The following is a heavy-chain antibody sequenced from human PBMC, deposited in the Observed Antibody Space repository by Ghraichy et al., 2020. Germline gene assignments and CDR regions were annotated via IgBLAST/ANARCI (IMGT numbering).Heavy chain of an antibody. Sequence: LSLTCAASGFTFSSYAMSWVRQAPGKGLEWVSAISGSGGSTYYADSVKGRFTISRDNSKNTLYLQMNSLRAEDTAVYYCAKDGTGYPNYFDYWGQGTLVTVSS. D-gene: IGHD3/OR15-3a*01. CDR3: AKDGTGYPNYFDY. J-gene: IGHJ4*02. CDR1: GFTFSSYA. V-gene: IGHV3-23*01. CDR2: ISGSGGST.